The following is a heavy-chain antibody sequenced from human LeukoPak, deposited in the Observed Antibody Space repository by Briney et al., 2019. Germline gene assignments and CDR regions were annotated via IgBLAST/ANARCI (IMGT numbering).Heavy chain of an antibody. J-gene: IGHJ1*01. V-gene: IGHV1-2*02. CDR3: ARLTSVPG. D-gene: IGHD6-19*01. Sequence: ASVKVSCKASGYTFTGYYLHWVRQAPGQGLEWMGWIHPNSGGTNYALKFQGRVTMTRDTSISAAYMELSSLRSDDTAVYFCARLTSVPGWGQGTLVTVSS. CDR1: GYTFTGYY. CDR2: IHPNSGGT.